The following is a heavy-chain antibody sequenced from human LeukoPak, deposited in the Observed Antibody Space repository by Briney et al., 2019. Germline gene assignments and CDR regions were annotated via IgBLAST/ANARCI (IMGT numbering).Heavy chain of an antibody. D-gene: IGHD6-13*01. CDR3: ARIYSSSWFLNWFDP. J-gene: IGHJ5*02. V-gene: IGHV4-38-2*02. CDR1: GYSISSGYF. Sequence: SETLSRTCTVSGYSISSGYFWGWIRQPPGKGLECIGTIYHSGSTYYNPSLKSRVTISVDTSKNQFSLKLNSVTAADTAVCYCARIYSSSWFLNWFDPWGQGTLVTVSS. CDR2: IYHSGST.